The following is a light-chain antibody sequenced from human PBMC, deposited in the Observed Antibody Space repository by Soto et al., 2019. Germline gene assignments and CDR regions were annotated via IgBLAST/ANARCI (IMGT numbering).Light chain of an antibody. J-gene: IGLJ1*01. CDR3: CSYAGSSIPYV. Sequence: QSVLTQPASVSGSPGQSITISCTGTGSDVGSYNLVSWCQQHPGKAPKLMIYEGSKRPSGVSNRFSGSKSGNTASLTISGLQAEDEADYYCCSYAGSSIPYVFGTGTKVTVL. V-gene: IGLV2-23*01. CDR1: GSDVGSYNL. CDR2: EGS.